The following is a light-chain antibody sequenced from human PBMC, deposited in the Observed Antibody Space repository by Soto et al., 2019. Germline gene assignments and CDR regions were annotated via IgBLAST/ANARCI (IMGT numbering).Light chain of an antibody. CDR1: ESISTW. CDR3: QQYSRLWS. CDR2: GAS. Sequence: DIQMTQSPSSLSASVGDRVTITCRASESISTWLAWYQQKPGKAPKLLIYGASSLESGVPPRFSGDGSGTEFTLTISSLQRDDFGIYYCQQYSRLWSFXQGTKVDIK. J-gene: IGKJ1*01. V-gene: IGKV1-5*03.